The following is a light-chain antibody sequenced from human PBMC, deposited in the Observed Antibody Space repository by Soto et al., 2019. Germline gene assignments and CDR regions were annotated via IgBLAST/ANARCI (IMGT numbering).Light chain of an antibody. V-gene: IGKV3-20*01. CDR1: QSVSSGY. CDR3: QQYGSSPPELT. J-gene: IGKJ4*01. CDR2: GAS. Sequence: EIVLTQSPGTLSLSPGERATRSCRASQSVSSGYLAWYQQKPGQAPRLLIYGASSRATGIPDRFSGSGSGTDFTLTISRLEPEDFAVYYCQQYGSSPPELTFGGGTKVEIK.